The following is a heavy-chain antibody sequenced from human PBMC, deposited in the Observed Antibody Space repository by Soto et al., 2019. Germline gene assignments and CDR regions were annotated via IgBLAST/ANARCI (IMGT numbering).Heavy chain of an antibody. V-gene: IGHV3-9*01. CDR3: TKVGGLYDFWSGPLHFDL. D-gene: IGHD3-3*01. CDR1: GFIFDDFA. CDR2: ISWNSDSI. J-gene: IGHJ4*02. Sequence: DAQLVESGGGLVQPGRSLRLSCAGSGFIFDDFAIHWVRQAPGKGLEWVSGISWNSDSIGYADSVKGRFTISRDNAKNPLYLQMNSLRVEDTALYYCTKVGGLYDFWSGPLHFDLWGQGTLVPVSS.